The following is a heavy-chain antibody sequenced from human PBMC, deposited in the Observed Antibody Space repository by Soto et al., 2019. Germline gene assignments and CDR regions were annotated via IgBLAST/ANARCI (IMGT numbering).Heavy chain of an antibody. Sequence: QVQLQESGPGLVKPSQTLSLTCTVSGDAVSGGDYCWTWIRQVPGRGLEWIAYICNRGGTYYTPSLRSRLTTSIDTSKNQFSLKLSSVTAADTAIYFCARTPRSGYDAGFDSWGQGTLVTVSS. CDR2: ICNRGGT. J-gene: IGHJ4*02. V-gene: IGHV4-31*03. D-gene: IGHD5-12*01. CDR1: GDAVSGGDYC. CDR3: ARTPRSGYDAGFDS.